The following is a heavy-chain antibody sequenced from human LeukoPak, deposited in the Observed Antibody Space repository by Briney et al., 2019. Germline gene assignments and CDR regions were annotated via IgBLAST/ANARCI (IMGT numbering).Heavy chain of an antibody. Sequence: QPGGSLRLSCAASGFTFSNYAMSWVRQAPGKGLEWVSAITGSGGNTYYADSVKGRFTISRDNSKNTVFLQMNSLRAEDTAVYYCAKGGDYVVLPGYYVSAYWGQGTLVTVPS. CDR2: ITGSGGNT. V-gene: IGHV3-23*01. D-gene: IGHD3-9*01. CDR3: AKGGDYVVLPGYYVSAY. J-gene: IGHJ4*02. CDR1: GFTFSNYA.